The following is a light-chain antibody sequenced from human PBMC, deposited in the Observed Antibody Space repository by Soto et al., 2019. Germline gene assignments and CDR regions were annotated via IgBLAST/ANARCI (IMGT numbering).Light chain of an antibody. CDR3: QQSYNTLWT. Sequence: DIQMTQSPSSLSASVGDRVTITCRASQSIRSYLNWYQQKPGKAPKLLIYAASSLHSGIPSRFSGSASGTDFTLTISSLQPEDFAPYYCQQSYNTLWTFGRGTKVEIK. CDR1: QSIRSY. V-gene: IGKV1-39*01. J-gene: IGKJ1*01. CDR2: AAS.